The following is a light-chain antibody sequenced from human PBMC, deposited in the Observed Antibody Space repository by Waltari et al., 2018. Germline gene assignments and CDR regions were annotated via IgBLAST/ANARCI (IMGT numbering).Light chain of an antibody. CDR2: WAS. J-gene: IGKJ3*01. V-gene: IGKV4-1*01. Sequence: DIVMTQSPDSLAVSLGERATINCKSSRTVLYDSNNKNYLAWYQQKPGPPPNLLIYWASTRKSGVPDRFSGSGSGTDFTLTISTLQAEDVAVYYCLQYYNTPRTFGPGTKVDIK. CDR1: RTVLYDSNNKNY. CDR3: LQYYNTPRT.